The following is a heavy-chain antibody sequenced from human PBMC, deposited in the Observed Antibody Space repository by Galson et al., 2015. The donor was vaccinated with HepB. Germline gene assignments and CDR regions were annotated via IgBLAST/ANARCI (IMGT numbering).Heavy chain of an antibody. D-gene: IGHD3-10*02. CDR1: GYSFTGYA. CDR2: INTDNGNT. CDR3: ARDQMFSFDI. Sequence: QSGAEVKKPGASVKVSCKASGYSFTGYAMHWMRQAPGQRLEWMGWINTDNGNTKSSQNFQGRVTITGDTSATTAYMELSSLRSEDTAVYYCARDQMFSFDIWGQGTLVTVSS. V-gene: IGHV1-3*04. J-gene: IGHJ3*02.